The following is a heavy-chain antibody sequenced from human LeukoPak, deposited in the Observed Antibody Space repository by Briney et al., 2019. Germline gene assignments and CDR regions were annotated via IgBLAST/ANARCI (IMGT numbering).Heavy chain of an antibody. CDR1: GYTLTSYG. Sequence: GASVKVSCKASGYTLTSYGISWVRQAPGQGLEWMGWISAYNGNTNYAQKLQGRVTMTTDTSTSTAYMELRSLRSDDTAVYYCAREAARGYSSGWYPLDYWGQGTLVTVSS. D-gene: IGHD6-19*01. V-gene: IGHV1-18*01. CDR3: AREAARGYSSGWYPLDY. J-gene: IGHJ4*02. CDR2: ISAYNGNT.